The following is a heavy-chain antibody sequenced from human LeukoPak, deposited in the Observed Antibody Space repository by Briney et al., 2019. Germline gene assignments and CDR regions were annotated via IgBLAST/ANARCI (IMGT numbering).Heavy chain of an antibody. Sequence: GASVKVSCKASGYTFTSYGISWVRQAPGQGLEWMGWISAYNGNTNYAQKFQGRVTMTEDTSTDTAYMELSSLRSEDTAVYYCATGELLDRGPFDYWGQGTLVTVSS. V-gene: IGHV1-18*01. CDR1: GYTFTSYG. CDR2: ISAYNGNT. D-gene: IGHD1-26*01. J-gene: IGHJ4*02. CDR3: ATGELLDRGPFDY.